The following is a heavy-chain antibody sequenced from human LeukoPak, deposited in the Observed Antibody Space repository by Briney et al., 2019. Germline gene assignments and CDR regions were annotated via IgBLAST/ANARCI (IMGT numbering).Heavy chain of an antibody. CDR1: EFTFSNYW. Sequence: GSLRLSCAASEFTFSNYWMPWVRPAPGKGLVWVSRINNDGSSTAYADSVKGRFTISRDNAKNTLYLQMNSLRVEDTAVYYCARGEYSSSVNVDYWGQGTLVTVSS. J-gene: IGHJ4*02. V-gene: IGHV3-74*01. CDR2: INNDGSST. CDR3: ARGEYSSSVNVDY. D-gene: IGHD6-6*01.